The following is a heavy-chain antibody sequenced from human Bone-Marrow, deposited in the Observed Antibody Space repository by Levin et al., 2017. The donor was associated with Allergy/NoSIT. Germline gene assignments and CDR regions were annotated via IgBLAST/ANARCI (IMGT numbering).Heavy chain of an antibody. V-gene: IGHV3-30-3*01. CDR3: ARIQGYYYDSRGNDY. Sequence: GGSLRLSCAASGFTFSSYAMHWVRQAPGKGLEWVAVISYDGSNKYYADSVKGRFTISRDNSKNTLYLQMNSLRAEDTAVYYCARIQGYYYDSRGNDYWGQGTLVTVSS. CDR1: GFTFSSYA. D-gene: IGHD3-22*01. CDR2: ISYDGSNK. J-gene: IGHJ4*02.